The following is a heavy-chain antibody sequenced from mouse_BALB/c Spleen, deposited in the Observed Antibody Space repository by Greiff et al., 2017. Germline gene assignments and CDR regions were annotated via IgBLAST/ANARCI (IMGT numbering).Heavy chain of an antibody. CDR3: ARGGYYGSRGAWFAY. CDR1: GYSITSDYA. Sequence: EVQRVESGPGLVKPSQSLSLTCTVTGYSITSDYAWNWIRQFPGNKLEWMGYISYSGSNNYNPSLKNRISITRDTSKNQFFLKLNSVTTEDTATYYCARGGYYGSRGAWFAYWGQGTLVTVSA. CDR2: ISYSGSN. V-gene: IGHV3-2*02. J-gene: IGHJ3*01. D-gene: IGHD1-1*01.